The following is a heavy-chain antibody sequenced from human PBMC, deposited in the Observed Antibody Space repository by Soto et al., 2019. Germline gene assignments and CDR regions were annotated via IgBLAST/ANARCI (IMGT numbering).Heavy chain of an antibody. D-gene: IGHD3-16*01. CDR2: ISGSGGST. CDR1: GFTFSSYA. CDR3: AKGNSERIIRSDYIWGSPFDY. Sequence: EVQLLESGGGLVQPGGSLRLSCAASGFTFSSYAMSWVRQAPGKGLEWVSAISGSGGSTYYADSVKGRFTISRDNSKNTLYLQMNSLRAEYTAVYYCAKGNSERIIRSDYIWGSPFDYWGQGTLVTVSS. J-gene: IGHJ4*02. V-gene: IGHV3-23*01.